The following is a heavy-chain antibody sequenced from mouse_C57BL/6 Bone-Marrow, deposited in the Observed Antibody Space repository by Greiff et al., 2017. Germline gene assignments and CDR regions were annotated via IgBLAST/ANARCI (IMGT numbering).Heavy chain of an antibody. D-gene: IGHD2-4*01. CDR1: GYTFTNYW. Sequence: VQLQQPGTELVKPGASVKLSCKASGYTFTNYWMHWVKQRPGQGLEWIGNINPSDGGTNYNEKFKSKATLTVDKSSSTAYMQLSSLTSEDAAVYYCARGRLRRRTDFDYWGQGTTLTVSA. CDR2: INPSDGGT. J-gene: IGHJ2*01. V-gene: IGHV1-53*01. CDR3: ARGRLRRRTDFDY.